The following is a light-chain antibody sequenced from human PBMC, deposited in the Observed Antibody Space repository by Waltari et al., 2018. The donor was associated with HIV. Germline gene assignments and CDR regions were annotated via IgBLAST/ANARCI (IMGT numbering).Light chain of an antibody. V-gene: IGLV2-23*02. CDR1: STDVGNYNL. CDR3: CAFAGANTWV. Sequence: QSALTQPASVSGSPGQSITISCSGTSTDVGNYNLVSWYQQHPARAPKLIIYEVTKWPSGVSHLFSGSKSGNTASLTISGLQADDEADYYCCAFAGANTWVFGGGTKLIVL. J-gene: IGLJ3*02. CDR2: EVT.